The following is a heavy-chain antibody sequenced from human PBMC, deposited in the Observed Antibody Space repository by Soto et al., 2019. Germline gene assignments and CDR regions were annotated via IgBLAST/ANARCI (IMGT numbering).Heavy chain of an antibody. CDR2: IIPIFGTA. CDR1: GGTFSSYA. CDR3: ARASPYCSGGSCQEYYFDY. J-gene: IGHJ4*02. Sequence: GASVKVSCKASGGTFSSYAISWVRQAPGQGLEWMGGIIPIFGTANYAQKFQGRVTITADESTSTAYMELSSLRSEDTAVYYCARASPYCSGGSCQEYYFDYWGQGALVTVSS. V-gene: IGHV1-69*13. D-gene: IGHD2-15*01.